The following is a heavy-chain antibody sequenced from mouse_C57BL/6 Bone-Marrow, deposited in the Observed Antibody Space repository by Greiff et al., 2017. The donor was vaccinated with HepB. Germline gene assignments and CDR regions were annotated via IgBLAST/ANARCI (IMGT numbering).Heavy chain of an antibody. D-gene: IGHD1-1*01. Sequence: EVKVVESGGGLVQPKGSLKLSCAASGFSFNTYAMNWVRQAPGKGLEWVARIRSKSNNYATYYADSVKDRFTISRDDSESMLYLQMNHLKTEDTAMYYCVRPPTVVDYYAMDYWGQGTSVTVSS. J-gene: IGHJ4*01. CDR3: VRPPTVVDYYAMDY. CDR1: GFSFNTYA. V-gene: IGHV10-1*01. CDR2: IRSKSNNYAT.